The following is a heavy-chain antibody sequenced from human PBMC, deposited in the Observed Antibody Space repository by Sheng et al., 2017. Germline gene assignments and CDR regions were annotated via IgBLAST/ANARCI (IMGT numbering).Heavy chain of an antibody. D-gene: IGHD3-3*01. CDR2: INHSGST. J-gene: IGHJ6*02. V-gene: IGHV4-34*01. Sequence: QVQLQQWGAGLLKPSETLSLTCAVYGGSFSGYYWSWIRQPPGKGLEWIGEINHSGSTNYNPSLKSRVTISVDTSKNQFSLKLSSVTAADTAVYYCASGLRFLEWSNYYYYGMDVWDQGP. CDR1: GGSFSGYY. CDR3: ASGLRFLEWSNYYYYGMDV.